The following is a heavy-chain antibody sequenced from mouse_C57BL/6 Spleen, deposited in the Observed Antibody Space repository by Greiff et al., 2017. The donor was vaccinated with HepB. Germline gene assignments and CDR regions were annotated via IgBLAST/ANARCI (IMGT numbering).Heavy chain of an antibody. CDR2: IRNKANGYTT. CDR1: GFTFTDYY. Sequence: DVKLVESGGGLVQPGGSLSLSCAASGFTFTDYYMSWVRQPPGKALEWLGFIRNKANGYTTEYSASVKGRFTISRDNSQSIRYLQMNALRAEDSATYYCARSVANYWYFDVWGTGTTVTVSS. D-gene: IGHD1-1*01. J-gene: IGHJ1*03. V-gene: IGHV7-3*01. CDR3: ARSVANYWYFDV.